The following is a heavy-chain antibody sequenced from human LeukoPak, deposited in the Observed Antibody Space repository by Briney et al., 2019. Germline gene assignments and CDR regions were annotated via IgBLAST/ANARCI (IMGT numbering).Heavy chain of an antibody. CDR3: ARDEVTVASSPSYWFFAL. Sequence: PGGSLRLPCAASGFTFSSYTMNWVRQAPGKGLEWVSSISGSSTYIFSADSMKGRFTISRDNAKNSLYLQINSLRAEDTAIYYCARDEVTVASSPSYWFFALWGRGTLVTVSS. V-gene: IGHV3-21*06. D-gene: IGHD2-15*01. CDR2: ISGSSTYI. J-gene: IGHJ2*01. CDR1: GFTFSSYT.